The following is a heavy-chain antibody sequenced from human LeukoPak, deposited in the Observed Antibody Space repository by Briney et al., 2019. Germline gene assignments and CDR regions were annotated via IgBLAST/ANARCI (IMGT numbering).Heavy chain of an antibody. CDR2: IIPIFGTA. Sequence: ASVKVSCKASGGTFSSYTISWVRQAPGQGLEWMGRIIPIFGTANYAQKFQGRVTITTDESTSTAYMELSSLRSEDTAVYYCARDVWAAAGAVDYWGQGTLVTVSS. CDR1: GGTFSSYT. V-gene: IGHV1-69*05. D-gene: IGHD6-13*01. CDR3: ARDVWAAAGAVDY. J-gene: IGHJ4*02.